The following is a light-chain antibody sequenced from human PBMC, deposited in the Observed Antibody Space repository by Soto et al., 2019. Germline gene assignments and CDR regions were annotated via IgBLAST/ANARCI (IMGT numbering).Light chain of an antibody. Sequence: EVVLTQSPATLSLSPGERATVSCRASQSIRNYLAWYQQKPGQAPRLLVYDASNRATGIPARFSGSGSGTDFILTISSLEPEDSGVYYCQQRNDWVTFGGGTKVDIK. CDR2: DAS. V-gene: IGKV3-11*01. CDR3: QQRNDWVT. CDR1: QSIRNY. J-gene: IGKJ4*01.